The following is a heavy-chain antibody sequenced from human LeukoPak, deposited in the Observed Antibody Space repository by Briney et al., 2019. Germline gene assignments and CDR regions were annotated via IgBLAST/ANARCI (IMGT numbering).Heavy chain of an antibody. CDR1: GGSISSYY. CDR3: AREVNDHSALDY. CDR2: IYYSGST. D-gene: IGHD1-1*01. Sequence: SETLSLTCTVSGGSISSYYWSWIRQPPGKGLEWIGYIYYSGSTNYNPSLKSRVTISVDTSKNQFSLKLSSVTAADTAVYYCAREVNDHSALDYWGQGTLATVSS. V-gene: IGHV4-59*01. J-gene: IGHJ4*02.